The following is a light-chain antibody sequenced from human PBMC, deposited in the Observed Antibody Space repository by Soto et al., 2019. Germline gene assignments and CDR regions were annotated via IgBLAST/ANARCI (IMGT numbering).Light chain of an antibody. V-gene: IGLV4-69*01. J-gene: IGLJ2*01. CDR3: QTWGSGIHVV. Sequence: QLVLTQSPSASASLGASVKLTCTLSSGHSSYAIAWHQQQPEKGPRHLVRLNSDGSHSKGDGVHDRFSGSSSGAKRYLTISRLLSEDEDDYYCQTWGSGIHVVFGGGTKLTVL. CDR2: LNSDGSH. CDR1: SGHSSYA.